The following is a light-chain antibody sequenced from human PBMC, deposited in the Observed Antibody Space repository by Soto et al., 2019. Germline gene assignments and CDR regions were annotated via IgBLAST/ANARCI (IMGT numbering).Light chain of an antibody. Sequence: QSALTQPPSASGSPGQSVTISCTGTSSDVGGYNYVSWYQQHPGKVPKLMVYEVNKRPSGVPDRFSGSKSGNTASLTVSGLQAEDEADYYCTSYAGGNNVXXTGTKLTVL. J-gene: IGLJ1*01. V-gene: IGLV2-8*01. CDR1: SSDVGGYNY. CDR3: TSYAGGNNV. CDR2: EVN.